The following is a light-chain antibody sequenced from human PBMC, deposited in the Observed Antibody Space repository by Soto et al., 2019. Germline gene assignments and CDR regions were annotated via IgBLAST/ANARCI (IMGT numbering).Light chain of an antibody. Sequence: DIQMTQSPSTLSASVGDRVTITCRASQSISSWLAWYQQKPGKAPKLLIYGASSLESGVPSRFSGSGSGTEFTLTISSLQPDDFATYYCQQYITYSWTFGQGTKVDIK. CDR1: QSISSW. CDR2: GAS. V-gene: IGKV1-5*01. CDR3: QQYITYSWT. J-gene: IGKJ1*01.